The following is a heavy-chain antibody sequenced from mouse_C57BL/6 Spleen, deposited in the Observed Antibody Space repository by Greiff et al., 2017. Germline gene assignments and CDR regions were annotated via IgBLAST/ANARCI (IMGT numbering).Heavy chain of an antibody. CDR2: IHPTSGST. CDR3: ARSEGYYGDYAMDD. Sequence: QVQLQQPGAELVKPGASVTLSCKASGYTFTSYWMHWVKQRPGQGLEWIGRIHPTSGSTNYNEKFKSKATLTVDQSSSTAYMQLSSLPSEDSAVDDCARSEGYYGDYAMDDWGQGTSVTVSS. D-gene: IGHD1-1*01. V-gene: IGHV1-64*01. J-gene: IGHJ4*01. CDR1: GYTFTSYW.